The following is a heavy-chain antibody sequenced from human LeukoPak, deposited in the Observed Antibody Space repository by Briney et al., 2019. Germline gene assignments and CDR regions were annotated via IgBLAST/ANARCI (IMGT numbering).Heavy chain of an antibody. D-gene: IGHD1-26*01. V-gene: IGHV3-33*07. CDR2: IYYDGSNQ. CDR3: ATDRNSGKYYDY. CDR1: GFTFGKYW. J-gene: IGHJ4*02. Sequence: GGSLRLSCVASGFTFGKYWMSWVRQAPGKGLEWVAVIYYDGSNQYYVDSVKGRFTVSRDNAKNTLYLQMDSLRAEDTAVYYCATDRNSGKYYDYWGQGTLVTVSS.